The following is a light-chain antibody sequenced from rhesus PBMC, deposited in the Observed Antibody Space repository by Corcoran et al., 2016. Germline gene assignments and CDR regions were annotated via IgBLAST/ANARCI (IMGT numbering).Light chain of an antibody. J-gene: IGKJ2*01. V-gene: IGKV1-94*01. Sequence: DIQMTQSPSSLSASVGDRVTVTCRASQGINKELSWYQQKPGKAPTLLIYAATSSQTGVSSPFSGSGSGTDYTLTINNLQPEDVATYYCLQGYTTPYSFGQGTKVEIK. CDR1: QGINKE. CDR3: LQGYTTPYS. CDR2: AAT.